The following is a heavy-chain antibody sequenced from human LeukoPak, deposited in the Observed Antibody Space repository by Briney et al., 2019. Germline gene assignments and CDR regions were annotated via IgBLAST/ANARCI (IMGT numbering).Heavy chain of an antibody. J-gene: IGHJ5*02. CDR1: GGSISSYY. Sequence: SETLSLTCTVPGGSISSYYWSWIRQPPGKGLEWIGYIYYSGSTNYNPSLKSRDTLSLDTSKSQCSLKLSSVTAADTAVYYCARDYDSSGYYCDNWFDPWGQGTLVTVSS. D-gene: IGHD3-22*01. CDR3: ARDYDSSGYYCDNWFDP. V-gene: IGHV4-59*01. CDR2: IYYSGST.